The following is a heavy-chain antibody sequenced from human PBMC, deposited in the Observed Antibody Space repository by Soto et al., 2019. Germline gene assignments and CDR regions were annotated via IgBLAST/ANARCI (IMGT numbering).Heavy chain of an antibody. V-gene: IGHV3-30*18. J-gene: IGHJ6*03. CDR2: ISYDGSNK. CDR1: GFTFSSYG. D-gene: IGHD6-13*01. CDR3: AKGRRAPAAGTRHYYYYMDV. Sequence: QVQLVESVGGVVQPGRSLRLSCAASGFTFSSYGMHWVRQAPGKGLEWVAVISYDGSNKYYADSVKGRFTISRDNSKNTLYLQMNSLRAEDTAVYYCAKGRRAPAAGTRHYYYYMDVWGKGTTVTVSS.